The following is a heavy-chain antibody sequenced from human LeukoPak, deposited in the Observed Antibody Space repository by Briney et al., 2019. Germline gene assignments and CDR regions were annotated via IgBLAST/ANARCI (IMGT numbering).Heavy chain of an antibody. D-gene: IGHD3-16*01. CDR2: MSGGGVTT. J-gene: IGHJ6*02. V-gene: IGHV3-23*01. Sequence: TGGSLRLSCVGSGFTSIAYALTWARQAPGKGLEWVSGMSGGGVTTYYADSVKGRFTISRDNSKNTLYLQMNSLRADDTAIYYCARNQQLGGHSYYYYGMDVWGQGTTVTVSS. CDR3: ARNQQLGGHSYYYYGMDV. CDR1: GFTSIAYA.